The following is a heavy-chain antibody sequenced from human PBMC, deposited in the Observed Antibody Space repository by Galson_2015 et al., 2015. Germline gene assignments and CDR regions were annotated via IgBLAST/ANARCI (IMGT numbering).Heavy chain of an antibody. CDR2: ISSSSSYI. CDR1: GFTFSSYR. V-gene: IGHV3-21*01. J-gene: IGHJ4*02. Sequence: SLRLSCAPSGFTFSSYRMNWVRQAPGKGLEWVSSISSSSSYIYYADSVKGRFTISRDNAKNSLYLQMHSLRAEETAVYYCARGEWLLFSPLDYWGQGALVTVSS. CDR3: ARGEWLLFSPLDY. D-gene: IGHD3-3*01.